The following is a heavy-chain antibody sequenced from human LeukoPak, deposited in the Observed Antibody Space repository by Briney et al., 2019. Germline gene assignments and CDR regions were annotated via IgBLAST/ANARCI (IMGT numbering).Heavy chain of an antibody. CDR3: ARAKLYSGAWFDP. CDR1: GFTVSSNY. CDR2: IYSGGST. Sequence: GGSLRLSCAASGFTVSSNYMSWVRQAPGKGLEWVSVIYSGGSTYYADSVKGRFTISRVSAKNTLYLQMNSLRAEDTAVYYCARAKLYSGAWFDPWGQGILVTVSS. V-gene: IGHV3-66*01. D-gene: IGHD2-8*01. J-gene: IGHJ5*02.